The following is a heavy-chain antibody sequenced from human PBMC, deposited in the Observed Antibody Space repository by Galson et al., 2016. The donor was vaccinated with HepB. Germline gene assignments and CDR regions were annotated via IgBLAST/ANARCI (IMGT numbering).Heavy chain of an antibody. CDR1: GFTFSSYA. Sequence: SLRLSCAASGFTFSSYAMHWVRQAPGKGLEWVAGISYDGSDKYYAASVKGRFTISRDNSKNTPSVQMNSLRAEDTAVYYCAVAYSNYSPLAYWGQGTLVTVSS. V-gene: IGHV3-30-3*01. CDR2: ISYDGSDK. CDR3: AVAYSNYSPLAY. J-gene: IGHJ1*01. D-gene: IGHD2-21*01.